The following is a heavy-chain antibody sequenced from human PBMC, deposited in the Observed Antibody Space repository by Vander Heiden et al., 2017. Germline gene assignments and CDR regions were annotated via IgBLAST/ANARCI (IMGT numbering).Heavy chain of an antibody. Sequence: EVQLVESGGGLVKPGGSLRLSCAASGFTFSSYSMNWVRQAPGKGLEWVSSISSSSSYIYYADSVKGRFTISRDNAKNSLYLQMNSLRAEDTAVYYCARGFPGIAVANFDYWGQGTLVTVSS. CDR1: GFTFSSYS. D-gene: IGHD6-19*01. CDR3: ARGFPGIAVANFDY. V-gene: IGHV3-21*01. J-gene: IGHJ4*02. CDR2: ISSSSSYI.